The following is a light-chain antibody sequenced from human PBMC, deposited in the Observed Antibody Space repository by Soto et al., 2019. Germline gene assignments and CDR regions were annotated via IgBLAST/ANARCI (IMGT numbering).Light chain of an antibody. J-gene: IGKJ5*01. CDR2: GAS. V-gene: IGKV3-15*01. CDR1: HGISGH. Sequence: EIVLTQSPDTLSLTPGERATLSFSSSHGISGHLAWYQQKPGQTPRLLIYGASSRATGVPARFTGSGSGTEFTLTISSLKSEDFGVYYCQQYNNWPPITFGHGTRLEIK. CDR3: QQYNNWPPIT.